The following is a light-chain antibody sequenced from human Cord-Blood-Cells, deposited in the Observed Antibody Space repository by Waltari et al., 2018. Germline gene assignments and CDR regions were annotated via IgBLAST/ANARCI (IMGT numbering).Light chain of an antibody. V-gene: IGLV2-14*03. CDR3: SSYTSSSTYV. Sequence: QSALTQPASVSGSLGPPTTISCTRTRRDVGASNYVSWYQQHPGKAPKLMIYDVSNRPSGVSNRFSGSKSGNTASLTISGLQAEDEADYYCSSYTSSSTYVFGTGTKVTVL. J-gene: IGLJ1*01. CDR2: DVS. CDR1: RRDVGASNY.